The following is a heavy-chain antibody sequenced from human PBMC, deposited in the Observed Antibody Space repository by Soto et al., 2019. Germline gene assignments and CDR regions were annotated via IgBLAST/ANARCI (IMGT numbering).Heavy chain of an antibody. CDR1: GYTFTGYF. D-gene: IGHD2-2*01. CDR3: ARGGGTILAPLP. V-gene: IGHV1-2*02. Sequence: ASVKVSCKASGYTFTGYFIHWVRQAPGEGLEWVGYINPNSGVTKYAPRFLGRVTITRDTSIRTAYMDLNNLRSDDTAVYFCARGGGTILAPLPWRPGTLVTVSS. CDR2: INPNSGVT. J-gene: IGHJ5*02.